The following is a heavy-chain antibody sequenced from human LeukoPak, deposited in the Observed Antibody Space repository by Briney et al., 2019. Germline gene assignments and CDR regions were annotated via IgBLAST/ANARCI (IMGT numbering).Heavy chain of an antibody. Sequence: ASVKVSCKASGYTFTGYYMHWVRQAPGQGLEWMGWINPNSGGTNYAQKFQGRVTMTRDTSISTAYMELSRLRSDDTAVYYCARDSSTVVMGGAFDIWGQGIMVTVSS. D-gene: IGHD4-23*01. CDR3: ARDSSTVVMGGAFDI. V-gene: IGHV1-2*02. CDR1: GYTFTGYY. CDR2: INPNSGGT. J-gene: IGHJ3*02.